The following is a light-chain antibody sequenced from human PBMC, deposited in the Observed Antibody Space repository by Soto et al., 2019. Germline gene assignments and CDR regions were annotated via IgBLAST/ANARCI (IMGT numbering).Light chain of an antibody. Sequence: IMFTQSPGTLSLSPGERATLSCRASQSVSSSYLAWYQQKPGQAPRLLIYGASSRATGIPDRFSGSGSGTDLSLTISRLEPEDFAVYYCQQYGSSPPWTFGQGTKVDIK. J-gene: IGKJ1*01. CDR1: QSVSSSY. CDR2: GAS. V-gene: IGKV3-20*01. CDR3: QQYGSSPPWT.